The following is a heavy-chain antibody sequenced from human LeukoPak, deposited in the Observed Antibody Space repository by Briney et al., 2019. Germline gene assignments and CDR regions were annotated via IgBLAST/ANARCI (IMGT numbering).Heavy chain of an antibody. D-gene: IGHD2-21*01. CDR3: ARGRGTIGSNRDFYFYYYMDI. J-gene: IGHJ6*03. V-gene: IGHV1-69*13. CDR1: GGTFSSYA. CDR2: IIPIFGTA. Sequence: SVKVSCKASGGTFSSYAISWVRQAPGQGLEWMGGIIPIFGTANYAQKFQGRVTITADESTSTAYMELSSLRPDDMAVYYCARGRGTIGSNRDFYFYYYMDIWGSGTTVTVSS.